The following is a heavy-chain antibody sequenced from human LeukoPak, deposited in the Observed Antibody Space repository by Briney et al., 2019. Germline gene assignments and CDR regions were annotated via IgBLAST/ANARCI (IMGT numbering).Heavy chain of an antibody. V-gene: IGHV3-30*04. D-gene: IGHD3-9*01. J-gene: IGHJ5*02. Sequence: PGRSLRLSCAASGFTFSSYAMHWVRQAPGKGLEWVAVISDDGSNKYYADSVKGRFTISRDNAKNTLYLQMNSLRAEDTAVYYCASSIRGFDPWGQGTLVTVSS. CDR2: ISDDGSNK. CDR1: GFTFSSYA. CDR3: ASSIRGFDP.